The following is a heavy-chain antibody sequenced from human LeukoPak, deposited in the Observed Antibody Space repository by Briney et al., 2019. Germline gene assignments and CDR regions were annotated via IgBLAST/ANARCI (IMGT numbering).Heavy chain of an antibody. D-gene: IGHD5-12*01. CDR3: ARSSLGTITAGPFDY. CDR2: IVPILGIA. CDR1: GGTFSSYA. J-gene: IGHJ4*02. V-gene: IGHV1-69*04. Sequence: SVKVSCKASGGTFSSYAISWVRQAPGQGLEWMGRIVPILGIANYAQKFQGRVTITADTSTSTAYMELKSLRSDDTAIYFCARSSLGTITAGPFDYWGQGTLVAVSS.